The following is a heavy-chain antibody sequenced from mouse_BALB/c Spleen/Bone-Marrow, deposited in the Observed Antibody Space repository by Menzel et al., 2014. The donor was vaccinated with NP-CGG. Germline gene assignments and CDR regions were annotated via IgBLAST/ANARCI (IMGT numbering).Heavy chain of an antibody. Sequence: VKLQESGPELVKPGASVKMSCKASGYTFTDYVKSWVKQRTGQGLEWIGEIYPGSGSTYYNEKFKGKATLTADKSSNTACMQLSSLTSEDSAVYFCARGLGLPFYAMDYWGQGTSVTVSS. D-gene: IGHD3-1*01. CDR1: GYTFTDYV. CDR2: IYPGSGST. V-gene: IGHV1-77*01. J-gene: IGHJ4*01. CDR3: ARGLGLPFYAMDY.